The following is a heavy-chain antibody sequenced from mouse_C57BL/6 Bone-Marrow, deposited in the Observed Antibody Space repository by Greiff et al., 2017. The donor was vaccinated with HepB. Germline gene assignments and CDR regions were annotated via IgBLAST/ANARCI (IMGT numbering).Heavy chain of an antibody. Sequence: EVHLVESEGGLVQPGSSMKLSCTASGFTFSDYYMAWVRQVPEKGLEWVANINYDGSSTYYLDSLKSRFIISRDNAKNILYLQMSSLKSEDTATYYCARDGDYGSSYYFDYWGQGTTLTVSS. CDR1: GFTFSDYY. J-gene: IGHJ2*01. CDR3: ARDGDYGSSYYFDY. V-gene: IGHV5-16*01. D-gene: IGHD1-1*01. CDR2: INYDGSST.